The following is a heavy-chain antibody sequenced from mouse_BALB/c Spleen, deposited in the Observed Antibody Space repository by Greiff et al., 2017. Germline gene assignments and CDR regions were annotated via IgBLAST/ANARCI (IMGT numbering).Heavy chain of an antibody. Sequence: QVQLQQSGPGLVAPSQSLSITCTVSGFSLTGYGVNWVRQPPGKGLEWLGMIWGDGSTDYNSALKSRLSISKDNSKSQVFLKMNSLQTDDTARYYCARGAYYRYDGGTWFAYWGQGTLVTVSA. CDR1: GFSLTGYG. CDR3: ARGAYYRYDGGTWFAY. CDR2: IWGDGST. D-gene: IGHD2-14*01. V-gene: IGHV2-6-7*01. J-gene: IGHJ3*01.